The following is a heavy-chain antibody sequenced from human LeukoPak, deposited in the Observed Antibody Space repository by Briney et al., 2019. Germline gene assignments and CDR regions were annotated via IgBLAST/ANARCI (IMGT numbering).Heavy chain of an antibody. J-gene: IGHJ4*02. CDR2: ISWNSGSI. CDR1: GFTFDDYA. V-gene: IGHV3-9*01. Sequence: PGGFLRLSCAASGFTFDDYAMHWVRQAPGKGLEWVSGISWNSGSIDYADSVKGRFTISRDNAQNSLYLQMNSLRAEDTALYYCAKRDYGHFDYWGQGTLVTVSS. CDR3: AKRDYGHFDY. D-gene: IGHD4-17*01.